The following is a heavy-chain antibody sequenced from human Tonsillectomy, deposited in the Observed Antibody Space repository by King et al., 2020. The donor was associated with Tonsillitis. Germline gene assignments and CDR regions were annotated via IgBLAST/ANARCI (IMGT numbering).Heavy chain of an antibody. CDR1: GFTFDDYA. D-gene: IGHD1-26*01. CDR2: ITWNSGTI. V-gene: IGHV3-9*01. CDR3: AIAIVGATTVAYFYYHGMDV. Sequence: VQLVESGGGLVQPGRSLRLSCAASGFTFDDYAMHWVRQAPGEGLEWVSGITWNSGTIGYADSVKGRFTISRDNAKNSLYLQMNSQRAEDTALYYCAIAIVGATTVAYFYYHGMDVWGQRTAVTVSS. J-gene: IGHJ6*02.